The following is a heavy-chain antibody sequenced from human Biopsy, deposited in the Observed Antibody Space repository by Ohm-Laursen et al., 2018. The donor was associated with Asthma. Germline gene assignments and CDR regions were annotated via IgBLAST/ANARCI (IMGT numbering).Heavy chain of an antibody. J-gene: IGHJ4*02. D-gene: IGHD3-3*01. V-gene: IGHV3-30-3*01. Sequence: LSLTCAASGFTFRSYAMHWVRQAPGKGLEWVAVGGSYYGGGLKYYADSVNGRFTVSRDDSKNTLYLQMNSLRPDDTAVYYCARDVMEWYLPAFDFWGQGTLVTVSS. CDR2: GGSYYGGGLK. CDR1: GFTFRSYA. CDR3: ARDVMEWYLPAFDF.